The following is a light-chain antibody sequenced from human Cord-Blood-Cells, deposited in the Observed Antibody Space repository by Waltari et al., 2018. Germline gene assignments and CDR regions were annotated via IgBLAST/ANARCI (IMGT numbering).Light chain of an antibody. CDR2: DAS. Sequence: DIQLTQSPSPLSASLGDRVTITCRASQSSSSWLAWYQQKPGKAPKLLIYDASSLESGVPSRFSGSGSGTEFTLTISSLQPDDFATYYCQQYNSYSYTFGQGTKLEIK. J-gene: IGKJ2*01. V-gene: IGKV1-5*01. CDR1: QSSSSW. CDR3: QQYNSYSYT.